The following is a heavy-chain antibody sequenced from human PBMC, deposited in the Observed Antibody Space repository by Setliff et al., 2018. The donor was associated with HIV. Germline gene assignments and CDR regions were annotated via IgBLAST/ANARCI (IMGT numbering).Heavy chain of an antibody. CDR2: VDSSGTT. CDR3: ARDRHSSGLGSYGP. J-gene: IGHJ5*02. Sequence: SETLSLTCTISGGSFGVYRWSWIRQSAGRGLEWIGRVDSSGTTDYKPSLKGRVAISVDTSRSQFSLRVTSVTAADTAVYFCARDRHSSGLGSYGPWGPGILVTVSS. D-gene: IGHD3-10*01. V-gene: IGHV4-4*07. CDR1: GGSFGVYR.